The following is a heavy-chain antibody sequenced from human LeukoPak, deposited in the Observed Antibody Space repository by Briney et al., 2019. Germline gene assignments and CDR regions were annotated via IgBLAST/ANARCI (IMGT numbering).Heavy chain of an antibody. CDR2: ISGSGGST. D-gene: IGHD6-13*01. Sequence: GGSLRLSCAASGFAFSSYAMSWVRQAPGKGLEWVSAISGSGGSTYYADSVKGRFTISRDNSKNTLYLQMNSLRAEDTAVYYCAKASGPIAAGGALYNWFDPWGQGTLVTVSS. CDR1: GFAFSSYA. CDR3: AKASGPIAAGGALYNWFDP. V-gene: IGHV3-23*01. J-gene: IGHJ5*02.